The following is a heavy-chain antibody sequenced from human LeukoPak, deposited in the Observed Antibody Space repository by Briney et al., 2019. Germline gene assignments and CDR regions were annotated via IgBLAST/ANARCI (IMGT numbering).Heavy chain of an antibody. CDR1: GGSISSYY. D-gene: IGHD6-19*01. CDR2: IYYSGST. CDR3: ASQWLVRYYFDY. Sequence: SETLSLTCTVSGGSISSYYWGWIRQPPGKGLEWIGSIYYSGSTYYNPSLKSRVTISVDTSKNQFSLKLSSVTAADTAVYYCASQWLVRYYFDYWGQGTLVTVSS. J-gene: IGHJ4*02. V-gene: IGHV4-39*01.